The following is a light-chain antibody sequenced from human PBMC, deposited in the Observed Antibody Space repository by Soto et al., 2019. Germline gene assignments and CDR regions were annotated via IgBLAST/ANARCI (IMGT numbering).Light chain of an antibody. CDR3: QQRSNWPPRGT. CDR1: QSVSSY. Sequence: EIVLTQSQATLSLSPGERATLSCTASQSVSSYLAWYQQKPGQAPRLLLYDASNRATGIPARFSGSGSGTYFTLTIISLEPEDFAVYYCQQRSNWPPRGTFGPGNKVDIK. CDR2: DAS. J-gene: IGKJ3*01. V-gene: IGKV3-11*01.